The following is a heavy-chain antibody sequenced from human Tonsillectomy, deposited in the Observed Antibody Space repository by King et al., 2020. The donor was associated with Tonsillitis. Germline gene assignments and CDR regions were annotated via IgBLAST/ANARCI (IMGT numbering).Heavy chain of an antibody. D-gene: IGHD4-17*01. V-gene: IGHV4-59*01. CDR1: GGSISSYY. CDR2: IFYSGST. J-gene: IGHJ2*01. Sequence: QLQESGPRLVKPSETLSLTCTVSGGSISSYYWSWIRQPPGKGLEWIGYIFYSGSTNYNPSLKSRVAMSVDTSKNQFSLKLSPVTAADTAVYFCARDLATVTTGWYFDLWGRGTLVTVSS. CDR3: ARDLATVTTGWYFDL.